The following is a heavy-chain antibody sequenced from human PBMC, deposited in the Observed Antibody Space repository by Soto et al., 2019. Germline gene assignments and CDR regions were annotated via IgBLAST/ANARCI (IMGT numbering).Heavy chain of an antibody. CDR2: VYYDGSNT. J-gene: IGHJ4*02. CDR3: AKDRHSTSSGYFDY. D-gene: IGHD2-15*01. CDR1: GFTFSSYG. V-gene: IGHV3-33*06. Sequence: QVQLVESGGGVVQSGRSLRLSCAASGFTFSSYGMHWVRQAPGKGLEWVAVVYYDGSNTYSADSVKGRFTISRDNSKNTLYLQMNSLRVEDTALYYCAKDRHSTSSGYFDYWGQETLVTVSS.